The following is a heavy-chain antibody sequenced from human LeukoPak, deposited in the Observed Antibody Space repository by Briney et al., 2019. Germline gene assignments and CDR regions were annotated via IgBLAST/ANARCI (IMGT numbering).Heavy chain of an antibody. V-gene: IGHV4-30-2*01. CDR3: ARGGACCGGDCSRVNWFDP. Sequence: SETLTLTCAVSGGSISSGGYSWSWIRQPPGKGLEWIGYIYHSGSTYYNPSLKSRVTISVDRSKNQFSLKLSSVTAADTAVYYCARGGACCGGDCSRVNWFDPWGQGTLVTVSS. D-gene: IGHD2-21*02. CDR2: IYHSGST. CDR1: GGSISSGGYS. J-gene: IGHJ5*02.